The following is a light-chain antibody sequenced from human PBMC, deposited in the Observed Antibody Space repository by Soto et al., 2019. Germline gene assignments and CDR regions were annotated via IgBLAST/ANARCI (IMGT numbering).Light chain of an antibody. CDR3: QQFGTSPFT. CDR1: QSVSSNF. V-gene: IGKV3-20*01. CDR2: GAS. J-gene: IGKJ3*01. Sequence: EIVLTQSPGTLSLSPGERATLSCRASQSVSSNFLAWYQQKPGQPPRLLIYGASRRATGIPDRFSGCGSGTDFTLTISRLEPEDFAVYYCQQFGTSPFTFGPGTKVDIK.